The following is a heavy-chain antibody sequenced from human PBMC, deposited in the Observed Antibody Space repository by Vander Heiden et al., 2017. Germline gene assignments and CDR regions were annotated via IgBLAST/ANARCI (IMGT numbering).Heavy chain of an antibody. D-gene: IGHD5-12*01. J-gene: IGHJ4*02. V-gene: IGHV4-61*01. Sequence: QVQLQGSGPRLVKPSETLSLMCNVSGVSVSSGNYYWSWIRQTPGKGPQWIGYVFHSGITNYNPSLKSRVTISIDMFKDQFFLTLKSVTAADTAVYYCTRDRRRGYEWWGQGTLVTVSS. CDR3: TRDRRRGYEW. CDR1: GVSVSSGNYY. CDR2: VFHSGIT.